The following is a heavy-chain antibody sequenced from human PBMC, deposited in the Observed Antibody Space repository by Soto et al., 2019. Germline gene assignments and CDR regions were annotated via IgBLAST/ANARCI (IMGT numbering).Heavy chain of an antibody. J-gene: IGHJ4*01. V-gene: IGHV3-64D*06. CDR1: RFTFISYA. Sequence: LXLSCSASRFTFISYAMHWFRQAPGKGLEYVSAISSNGGSTYYADSVKGRFTISRDNSKNTLYLQMSSLRAEDTAVYYCVKDRSYDSSGYYYDDWGHGTLVTVSS. CDR2: ISSNGGST. CDR3: VKDRSYDSSGYYYDD. D-gene: IGHD3-22*01.